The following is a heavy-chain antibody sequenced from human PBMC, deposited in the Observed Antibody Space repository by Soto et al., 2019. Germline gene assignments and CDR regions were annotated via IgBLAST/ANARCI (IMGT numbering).Heavy chain of an antibody. D-gene: IGHD1-1*01. Sequence: QVQLVESGGGVVQPGRSLTLSCAASGFPFTSYAIHWVRQAPGKGLEWVAVISHDGGIKHYADSVKGRFTISRDNSKNTLYLQMNSLRDEDTAVYQCAREHDASDVWGQGTTVTVAS. V-gene: IGHV3-30-3*01. CDR2: ISHDGGIK. J-gene: IGHJ6*02. CDR3: AREHDASDV. CDR1: GFPFTSYA.